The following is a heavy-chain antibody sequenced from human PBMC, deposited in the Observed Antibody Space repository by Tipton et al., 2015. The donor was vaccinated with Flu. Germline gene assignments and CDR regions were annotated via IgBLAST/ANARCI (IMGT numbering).Heavy chain of an antibody. V-gene: IGHV4-38-2*01. CDR2: VFYTGSR. D-gene: IGHD6-19*01. CDR3: AAVVGNGNWLDH. Sequence: TLSLTCAVSGYSVSSGYYWAWIRQPPGKGLEWIGNVFYTGSRDYNPSLRSRVVMSVDRSKNQFSLTLGSATAADTAVYYCAAVVGNGNWLDHWGQGIQVTVSS. CDR1: GYSVSSGYY. J-gene: IGHJ5*02.